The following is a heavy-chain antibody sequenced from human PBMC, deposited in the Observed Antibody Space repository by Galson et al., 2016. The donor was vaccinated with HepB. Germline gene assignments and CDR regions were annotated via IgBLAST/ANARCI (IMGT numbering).Heavy chain of an antibody. D-gene: IGHD2-15*01. Sequence: SVKVSCKASGDTFTSYAISWVRQAPGQGPEWMGVIIPMYATVDHAQKFQGRATITADDSTNIAYMELSSLTSEDTAVYYCVRGVFYTSVGQAYTGSFEDWGQGTLVTVSS. CDR1: GDTFTSYA. CDR3: VRGVFYTSVGQAYTGSFED. CDR2: IIPMYATV. J-gene: IGHJ4*02. V-gene: IGHV1-69*13.